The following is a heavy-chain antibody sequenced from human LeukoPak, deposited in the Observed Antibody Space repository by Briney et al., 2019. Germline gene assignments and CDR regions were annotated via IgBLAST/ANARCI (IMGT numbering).Heavy chain of an antibody. D-gene: IGHD1-26*01. J-gene: IGHJ6*02. CDR1: GGSISSSSYY. V-gene: IGHV4-39*01. CDR2: AYYSGST. Sequence: SETLSLTCTVSGGSISSSSYYWGWIRQPPGKGLEWIGSAYYSGSTYYNPSLKSRVTISVDTSKNQFSLKLSSVTAADTAVYYCARHLYSGSYFFDYYYGMDVWGQGTTVTVSS. CDR3: ARHLYSGSYFFDYYYGMDV.